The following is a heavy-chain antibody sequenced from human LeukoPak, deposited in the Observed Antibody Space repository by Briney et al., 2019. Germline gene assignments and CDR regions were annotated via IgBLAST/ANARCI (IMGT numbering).Heavy chain of an antibody. V-gene: IGHV3-23*01. D-gene: IGHD6-13*01. J-gene: IGHJ3*02. CDR1: GFTFSSYA. Sequence: GGSLRLSCAASGFTFSSYAMSWVRQAPGKGLEWVSAISGSGASTYYADSVKGRFTISRDNAKNSLYLQMNNLRAEDTAVYYCARIQAAAPGAFDIWGQGTMVTVSS. CDR2: ISGSGAST. CDR3: ARIQAAAPGAFDI.